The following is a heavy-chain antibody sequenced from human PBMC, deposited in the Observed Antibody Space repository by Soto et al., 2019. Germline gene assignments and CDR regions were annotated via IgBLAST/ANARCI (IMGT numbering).Heavy chain of an antibody. CDR1: GYTFTNYA. CDR2: INAGNGNT. D-gene: IGHD5-12*01. J-gene: IGHJ4*02. Sequence: ASVTVSCTASGYTFTNYATHWVRQAPGQRLEWMGWINAGNGNTKYSQKFQGRVTITRDTSASTAYMELSSLRSEDTAVYYCARVSGYYLPDYWGQGTLVTVSS. CDR3: ARVSGYYLPDY. V-gene: IGHV1-3*01.